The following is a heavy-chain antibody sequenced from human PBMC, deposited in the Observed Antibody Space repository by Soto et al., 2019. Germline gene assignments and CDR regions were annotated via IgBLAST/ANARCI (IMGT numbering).Heavy chain of an antibody. J-gene: IGHJ5*02. D-gene: IGHD3-10*01. V-gene: IGHV1-69*04. CDR1: GGTFSSYS. CDR3: ATDQGSGNYLLDP. Sequence: QVQLVQSGTEVKKPGSSVKVSCKASGGTFSSYSFSWVRQAPGQGLEWMGRIIPILGIVNYAQNFQGRVTMTADKSTSTAYMDLSSLKSEDTAMYYCATDQGSGNYLLDPWGQGTLVTVSS. CDR2: IIPILGIV.